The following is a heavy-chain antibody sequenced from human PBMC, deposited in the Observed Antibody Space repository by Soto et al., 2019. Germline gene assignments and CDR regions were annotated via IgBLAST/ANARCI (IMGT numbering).Heavy chain of an antibody. CDR2: ISPYNGDV. CDR3: ARSPRIVTAATGIRDFDY. V-gene: IGHV1-18*01. Sequence: QVHLVQSGAEVKTPGASVKVSCKVFGYTFTNYGISWVRQAPGQGLEWMGWISPYNGDVFYAQRFQGGVTMTTDTSTSTTYMQLTSLRSDDTAVFFCARSPRIVTAATGIRDFDYWGQGTLVSVSS. J-gene: IGHJ4*02. CDR1: GYTFTNYG. D-gene: IGHD6-13*01.